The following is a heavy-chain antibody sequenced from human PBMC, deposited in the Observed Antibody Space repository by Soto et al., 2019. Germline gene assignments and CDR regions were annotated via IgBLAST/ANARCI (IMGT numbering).Heavy chain of an antibody. V-gene: IGHV3-30-3*01. CDR2: ISYDGSNK. D-gene: IGHD1-20*01. Sequence: QVQLVESGGGVVQPGRSLRLSCAASGFTFSSYAMHWVRQAPGKGLEWVAVISYDGSNKYYADSVKGRFTISRDNSKNTLYLQMNSLRAEDTAVYYCAREITGTPYYYYYYGMDVWGQGTTVTVSS. CDR1: GFTFSSYA. CDR3: AREITGTPYYYYYYGMDV. J-gene: IGHJ6*02.